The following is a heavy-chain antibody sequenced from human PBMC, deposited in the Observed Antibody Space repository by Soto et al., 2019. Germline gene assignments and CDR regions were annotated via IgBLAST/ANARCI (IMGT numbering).Heavy chain of an antibody. CDR3: ARRLNLGSFDH. Sequence: QVHLQESGPGLVKPSETLSLTCNVSGVSLTGYHWNWIRQPPGKTLEWIGFVYYSGSVSYNPSLKGRASISVDRSKNQFSLILTSVTAADTAVYYCARRLNLGSFDHWGQGTLVTVSS. CDR1: GVSLTGYH. CDR2: VYYSGSV. V-gene: IGHV4-59*01. D-gene: IGHD3-10*01. J-gene: IGHJ5*02.